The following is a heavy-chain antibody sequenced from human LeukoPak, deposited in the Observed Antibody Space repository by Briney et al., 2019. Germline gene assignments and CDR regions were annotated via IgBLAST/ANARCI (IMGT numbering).Heavy chain of an antibody. J-gene: IGHJ4*02. D-gene: IGHD6-19*01. CDR3: ARDATSGWSFDY. CDR2: ILGNGDSS. V-gene: IGHV3-64*02. Sequence: PGGSLRLSCTASGFTFSSYPMRWVRQAPGKGLEYDSAILGNGDSSFYADSVKGRFTISRDNSKNTLYLQMGSLRPDDMAVYYCARDATSGWSFDYWGQGTQVTVSS. CDR1: GFTFSSYP.